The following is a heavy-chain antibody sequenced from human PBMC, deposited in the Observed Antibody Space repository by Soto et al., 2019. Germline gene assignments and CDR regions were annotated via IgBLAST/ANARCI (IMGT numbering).Heavy chain of an antibody. J-gene: IGHJ6*02. CDR1: GFTFSSYD. D-gene: IGHD6-13*01. CDR3: ARGDVTEAASYYYYGMDV. V-gene: IGHV3-13*01. CDR2: IGTAGDT. Sequence: GGSLRLSCAASGFTFSSYDMHWVRQATGKGLEWVSAIGTAGDTYYPGSVKGRFTISRENAKNALYLQMNSLRAEDTAVYYCARGDVTEAASYYYYGMDVWGQGTTVTVSS.